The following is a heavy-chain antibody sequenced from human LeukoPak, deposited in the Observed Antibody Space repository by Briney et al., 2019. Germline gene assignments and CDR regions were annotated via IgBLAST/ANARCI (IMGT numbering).Heavy chain of an antibody. CDR2: TYYRSKWYN. J-gene: IGHJ4*02. Sequence: SQTLSLTCAISGDSVSSNSAAWNWIRQSPSRGLEWLGRTYYRSKWYNDYAVSVKSRITINPDTSKNQFSLQLNSVTPEDTAVYYCARGQISITIFGVVIIDPAFDYWGQGTLVTVSS. CDR1: GDSVSSNSAA. V-gene: IGHV6-1*01. CDR3: ARGQISITIFGVVIIDPAFDY. D-gene: IGHD3-3*01.